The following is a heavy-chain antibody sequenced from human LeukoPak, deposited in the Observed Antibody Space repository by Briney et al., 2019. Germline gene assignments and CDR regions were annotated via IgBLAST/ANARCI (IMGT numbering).Heavy chain of an antibody. CDR2: IYNSGST. Sequence: SETLSLTCILSVDSLCLYHWSCMRDPAEGGLVCIAHIYNSGSTNYNPSLKGRITMSVATSKNQFSLHLSSVTAADTAVYYCARSAFLVTAPGLYYFDYWGQGTLVAVSS. CDR3: ARSAFLVTAPGLYYFDY. V-gene: IGHV4-4*07. CDR1: VDSLCLYH. J-gene: IGHJ4*02. D-gene: IGHD6-13*01.